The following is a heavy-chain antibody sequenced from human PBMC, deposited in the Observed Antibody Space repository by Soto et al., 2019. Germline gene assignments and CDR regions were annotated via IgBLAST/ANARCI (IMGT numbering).Heavy chain of an antibody. J-gene: IGHJ5*02. CDR2: IYYSGST. Sequence: PSETLSLTCTVSGGSISSYYWSWIRQPPGKGLEWIGHIYYSGSTNYNPSLKSRVTISVDTSKNQFSLKLSSVTAADTAVYYCARRPHYYGSGSYENWFDPWGQGTLVTVSS. D-gene: IGHD3-10*01. CDR1: GGSISSYY. V-gene: IGHV4-59*08. CDR3: ARRPHYYGSGSYENWFDP.